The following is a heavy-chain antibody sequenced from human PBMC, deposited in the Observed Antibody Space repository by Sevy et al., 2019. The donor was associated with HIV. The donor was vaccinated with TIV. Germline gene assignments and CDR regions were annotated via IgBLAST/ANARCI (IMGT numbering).Heavy chain of an antibody. CDR1: GFTFRSYS. D-gene: IGHD3-16*01. CDR3: ARAPEENHDYVMGSFDY. V-gene: IGHV3-21*01. Sequence: GGSLRLSCAASGFTFRSYSMNWVRQAPGMGLEWVSSISISSRNIYYADSMKGRFTISRDNAKNSLYLQMNSLRAEDTAVYYCARAPEENHDYVMGSFDYWGQGTLVTVSS. J-gene: IGHJ4*02. CDR2: ISISSRNI.